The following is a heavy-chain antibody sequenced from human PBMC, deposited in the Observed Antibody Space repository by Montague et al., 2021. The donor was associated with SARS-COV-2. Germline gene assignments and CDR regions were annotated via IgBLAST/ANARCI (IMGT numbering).Heavy chain of an antibody. D-gene: IGHD2-2*01. V-gene: IGHV4-39*01. J-gene: IGHJ4*02. CDR1: GGSISSSIYY. CDR2: IYYSGST. Sequence: SETLSLTCTVSGGSISSSIYYWAWIRQPPGKGLEWIGSIYYSGSTYYNPSLKSRVTISVDTSKNQFSLKLSSVTAADTAVYYCAYMVVGDAEIDDWGQGTLVTVSS. CDR3: AYMVVGDAEIDD.